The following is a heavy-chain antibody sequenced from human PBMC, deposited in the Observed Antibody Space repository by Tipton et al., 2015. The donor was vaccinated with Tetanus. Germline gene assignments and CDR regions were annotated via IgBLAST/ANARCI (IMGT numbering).Heavy chain of an antibody. CDR2: IWYDGSDK. CDR3: AKDRGGYYYYGMDV. Sequence: SLRLSCAASGFTFSSFGMHWVRQAPGKGLEWVAVIWYDGSDKYYADSVKGRFTISRDNSKNTLSLQMNSLRAEDTAVYYCAKDRGGYYYYGMDVWGQGTTVTVSS. J-gene: IGHJ6*02. CDR1: GFTFSSFG. V-gene: IGHV3-33*06.